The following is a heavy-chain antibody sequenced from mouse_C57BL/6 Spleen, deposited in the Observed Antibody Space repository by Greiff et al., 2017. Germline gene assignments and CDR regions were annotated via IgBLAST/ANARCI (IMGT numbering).Heavy chain of an antibody. CDR3: ARGELGYYAMDY. J-gene: IGHJ4*01. V-gene: IGHV1-76*01. CDR1: GYTFTDYY. D-gene: IGHD4-1*01. Sequence: QVQLQQSGAELVRPGASVKLSCKASGYTFTDYYINWVKQRPGQGLEWIARIYPGSGNTYYNEKFKGKATLTAEKSSSTAYMQLSSLTSEDSAVYFCARGELGYYAMDYWGQGTSVTVSS. CDR2: IYPGSGNT.